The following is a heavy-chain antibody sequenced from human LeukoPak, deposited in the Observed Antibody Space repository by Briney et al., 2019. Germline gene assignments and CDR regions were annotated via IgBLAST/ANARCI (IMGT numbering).Heavy chain of an antibody. J-gene: IGHJ6*02. CDR1: GGSISSYY. V-gene: IGHV4-59*12. Sequence: SETLSLTCTVSGGSISSYYWSWIRQPPGKGLEWIAYISDIGSINYNPSLKSRVTISLDTSKNQFSLKLSSVTAADTAVYYCASSNTMYYDFWSGYQTRGMDVWGQGTTVTVSS. D-gene: IGHD3-3*01. CDR3: ASSNTMYYDFWSGYQTRGMDV. CDR2: ISDIGSI.